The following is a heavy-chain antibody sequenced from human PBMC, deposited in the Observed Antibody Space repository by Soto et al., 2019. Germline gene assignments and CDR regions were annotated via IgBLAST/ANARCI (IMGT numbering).Heavy chain of an antibody. V-gene: IGHV4-30-4*01. Sequence: SETLSLTCTVSGGSISSGDYYWSWIRQPPGKGLEWIGYIYYSGSTYYNPSLKSRVTISADTSKNQFSLKLSSVTAADTAVYYCAREGGFVAANDAFDIWGQGTMVTVSS. J-gene: IGHJ3*02. CDR2: IYYSGST. D-gene: IGHD2-15*01. CDR3: AREGGFVAANDAFDI. CDR1: GGSISSGDYY.